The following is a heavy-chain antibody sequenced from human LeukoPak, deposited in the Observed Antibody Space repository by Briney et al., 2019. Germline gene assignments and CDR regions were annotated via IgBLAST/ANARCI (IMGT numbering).Heavy chain of an antibody. CDR2: INPNSGGT. V-gene: IGHV1-2*04. CDR3: ARDAAAAGMDV. D-gene: IGHD6-13*01. CDR1: GYTFTGYY. Sequence: GSVKVSCKASGYTFTGYYMHWVRQAPGQGLEWMGWINPNSGGTNYAQKFQGWVTMTTDTSTSTAYMELRSLRSDDTAVYYCARDAAAAGMDVWGQGTTVTVSS. J-gene: IGHJ6*02.